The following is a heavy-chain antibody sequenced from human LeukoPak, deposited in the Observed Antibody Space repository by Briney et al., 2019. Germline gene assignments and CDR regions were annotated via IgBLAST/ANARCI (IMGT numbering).Heavy chain of an antibody. D-gene: IGHD4-17*01. V-gene: IGHV1-18*01. J-gene: IGHJ4*02. CDR3: ARVAYGANYVDY. CDR2: FSLYSGNT. Sequence: ASVKVSCKASGYTFTHYGVSWVRQAPGQGLGWMGWFSLYSGNTNYAQKLQGRVTMTTDTSTSTAYMELRSLRPDDTAVYYCARVAYGANYVDYWGQGTLVTVSS. CDR1: GYTFTHYG.